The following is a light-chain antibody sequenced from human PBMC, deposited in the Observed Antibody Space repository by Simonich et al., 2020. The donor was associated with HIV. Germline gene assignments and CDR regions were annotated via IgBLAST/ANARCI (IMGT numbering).Light chain of an antibody. CDR2: DVS. CDR1: SSDVGGYNY. CDR3: SSYTSSSTWV. V-gene: IGLV2-14*01. Sequence: QSALTQPASVSGSPGQSITISCTRTSSDVGGYNYVSWYQQHPGQAPKLMFYDVSKRPSWVSNRFSGSKSGNTASRTISGLQAEDEADYYCSSYTSSSTWVFGGGTKLTVL. J-gene: IGLJ3*02.